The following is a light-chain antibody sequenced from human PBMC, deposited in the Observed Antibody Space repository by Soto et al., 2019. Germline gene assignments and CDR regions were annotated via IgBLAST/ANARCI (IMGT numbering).Light chain of an antibody. J-gene: IGLJ1*01. Sequence: QSALTQPPSASGSPVQSVTSPCTGTSSDVGGYDYVSWYQQHPGKAPKLMIYEVTIRPSGVADRFSGSKSGNTASLTVSGLQAEDEADYYCSSYTGGNPSCVCGTGSKVTVL. CDR1: SSDVGGYDY. CDR2: EVT. CDR3: SSYTGGNPSCV. V-gene: IGLV2-8*01.